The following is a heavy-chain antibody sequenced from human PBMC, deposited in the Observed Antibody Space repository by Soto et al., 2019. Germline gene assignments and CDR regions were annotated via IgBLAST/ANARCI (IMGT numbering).Heavy chain of an antibody. D-gene: IGHD3-22*01. CDR1: GGAFRNYA. Sequence: QVQLVQSGAEVKKPGSSVKVSCTASGGAFRNYAVSWVRQAPGQGLEWMGAVMPTFGAGVYAQKFQGRLTIFADVHKNTAYLTVSSLTFEEAAIYYCAASRGFYEAMDAWGQGTTLTVSS. CDR2: VMPTFGAG. V-gene: IGHV1-69*01. J-gene: IGHJ6*02. CDR3: AASRGFYEAMDA.